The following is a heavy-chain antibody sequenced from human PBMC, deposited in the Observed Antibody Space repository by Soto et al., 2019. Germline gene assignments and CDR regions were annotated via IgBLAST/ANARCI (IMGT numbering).Heavy chain of an antibody. V-gene: IGHV3-49*05. CDR2: IRSKAYGGTT. Sequence: NPGGSLRLSCTASGFTFGDYAMSWFRQAPGKGLEWVGFIRSKAYGGTTEYAASVKGRFTISREDSKSIAYLQMNSLKTEDTAVYYCTRITMAPNYYYYMDVWGKGTTVTAP. J-gene: IGHJ6*03. D-gene: IGHD3-10*01. CDR1: GFTFGDYA. CDR3: TRITMAPNYYYYMDV.